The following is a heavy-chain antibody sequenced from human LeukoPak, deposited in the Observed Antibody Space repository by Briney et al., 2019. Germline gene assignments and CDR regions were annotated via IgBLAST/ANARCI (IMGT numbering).Heavy chain of an antibody. V-gene: IGHV1-46*01. CDR1: GYTFTHYY. CDR2: INPSGDNA. D-gene: IGHD6-19*01. CDR3: AKDRGGWYLDAFDI. Sequence: ASVKVSCKASGYTFTHYYIHWVRQAPGQGLEWMGIINPSGDNAWYAQKFQGRVTMTRDMSTSTVYMELNSLRAEDTAVYYCAKDRGGWYLDAFDIWGQGTMVTVSS. J-gene: IGHJ3*02.